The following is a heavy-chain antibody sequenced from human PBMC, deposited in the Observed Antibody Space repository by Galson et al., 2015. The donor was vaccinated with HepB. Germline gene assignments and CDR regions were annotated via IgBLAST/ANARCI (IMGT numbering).Heavy chain of an antibody. CDR1: GFTFDDYT. CDR3: AKGRQLWASPLDY. CDR2: ISWDGGST. V-gene: IGHV3-43*01. D-gene: IGHD5-18*01. Sequence: SLRLSCAASGFTFDDYTMHWVRQAPGKGLEWVSLISWDGGSTYYADSVKGRFTISRDNSKNSLYLQMNSLRTEDTALYYCAKGRQLWASPLDYWGQGTLVTVSS. J-gene: IGHJ4*02.